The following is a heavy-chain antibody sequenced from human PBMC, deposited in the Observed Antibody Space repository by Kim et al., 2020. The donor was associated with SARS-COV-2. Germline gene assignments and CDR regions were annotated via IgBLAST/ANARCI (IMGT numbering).Heavy chain of an antibody. CDR3: AREFSWDYYGSGSSQYFQH. D-gene: IGHD3-10*01. CDR1: GFTVSSNY. J-gene: IGHJ1*01. CDR2: IYSGGST. Sequence: GGSLRLSCAASGFTVSSNYMSWVRQAPGKGLEWVSVIYSGGSTYYADSVKGRFTISRDNSKNTLYLQMNSLRAEDTAVYYCAREFSWDYYGSGSSQYFQHWGQGTLVTVSS. V-gene: IGHV3-66*02.